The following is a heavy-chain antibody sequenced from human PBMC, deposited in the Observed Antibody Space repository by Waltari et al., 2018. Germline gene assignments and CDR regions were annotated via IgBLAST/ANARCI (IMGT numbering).Heavy chain of an antibody. CDR2: IYYSVST. CDR1: GGSISSSSYY. J-gene: IGHJ4*02. V-gene: IGHV4-39*01. CDR3: ARHWATVTTVDY. Sequence: QLQLQESGPGLVKPSETLSLTCTVSGGSISSSSYYWGWTRQPPGKGLEWIGSIYYSVSTYYNPSLKSRVTISVDTSKNQFSLKLSSVTAADTAVYYCARHWATVTTVDYWGQGTLVTVSS. D-gene: IGHD4-17*01.